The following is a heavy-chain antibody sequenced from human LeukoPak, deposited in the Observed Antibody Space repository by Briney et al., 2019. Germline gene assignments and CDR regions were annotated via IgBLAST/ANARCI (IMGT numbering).Heavy chain of an antibody. CDR2: INPSGGST. J-gene: IGHJ2*01. D-gene: IGHD3-3*01. Sequence: EASVTVSCKASGYTFTSYYMHWVRQAPGQGLEWMGIINPSGGSTSYAQKFQGRVTMTRDTSTSTVYMEPSSLRSEDTAVYYCARGGGTIFGVVTILWYFDLWGRGTLVTVSS. V-gene: IGHV1-46*01. CDR3: ARGGGTIFGVVTILWYFDL. CDR1: GYTFTSYY.